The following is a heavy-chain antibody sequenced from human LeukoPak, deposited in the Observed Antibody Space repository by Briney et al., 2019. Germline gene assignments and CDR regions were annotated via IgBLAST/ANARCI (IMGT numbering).Heavy chain of an antibody. V-gene: IGHV3-23*01. D-gene: IGHD2-2*01. Sequence: GKSLRLSCAASGFTFSSYGMHWVRQAPGKGLEWVSAINGGGDATEYADSVKGRFTISRDNSKNTLYLQMNSLRPDDTAVYYCARCTASCYANAFDVWGQGTLLTVSS. J-gene: IGHJ3*01. CDR2: INGGGDAT. CDR1: GFTFSSYG. CDR3: ARCTASCYANAFDV.